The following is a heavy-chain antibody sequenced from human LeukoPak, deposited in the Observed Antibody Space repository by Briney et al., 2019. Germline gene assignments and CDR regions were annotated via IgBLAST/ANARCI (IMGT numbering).Heavy chain of an antibody. J-gene: IGHJ4*02. CDR3: AREPIFGVVIMGFDY. CDR1: GGSFSGYY. CDR2: INHSGST. D-gene: IGHD3-3*02. V-gene: IGHV4-34*01. Sequence: SETLSLTCAVYGGSFSGYYWSWIRQPPGKGLEWIGEINHSGSTNYNPSLKSRVTISVDTSKNQFCLKLSSVTAADTAVYYCAREPIFGVVIMGFDYWGQGTLVTVSS.